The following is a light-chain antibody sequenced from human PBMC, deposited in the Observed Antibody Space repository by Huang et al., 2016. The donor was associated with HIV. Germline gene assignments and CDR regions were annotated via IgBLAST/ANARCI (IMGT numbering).Light chain of an antibody. V-gene: IGKV1-33*01. J-gene: IGKJ3*01. CDR1: QDISNY. CDR3: QQYDNLPFT. CDR2: DTS. Sequence: DIQMTQSPSSLSASVGDRVTITCQASQDISNYLNWYQQKPGKAPKRLIYDTSSLETGVPSRFSGSGSGTDFTFTISSLQPEDIATYYCQQYDNLPFTFGPGTKVDIK.